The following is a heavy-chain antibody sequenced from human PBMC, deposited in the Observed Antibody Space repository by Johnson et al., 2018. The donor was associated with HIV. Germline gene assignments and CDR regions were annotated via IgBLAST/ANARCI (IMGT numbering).Heavy chain of an antibody. CDR1: GFTFSSYA. D-gene: IGHD5-18*01. J-gene: IGHJ3*02. CDR2: IYSGGST. V-gene: IGHV3-66*01. Sequence: VQLVESGGSVVPPGGSLRLSCAASGFTFSSYAMSWVRQAPGKGLEWVSVIYSGGSTYYADSVKGRFTISRDNSKNTLYLQMNSLRAEDTAVYYCARVDTAMPWRAAFDIWGQGTMVTVSS. CDR3: ARVDTAMPWRAAFDI.